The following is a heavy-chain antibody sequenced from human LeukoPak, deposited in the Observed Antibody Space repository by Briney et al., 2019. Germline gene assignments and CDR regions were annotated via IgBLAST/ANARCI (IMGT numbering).Heavy chain of an antibody. D-gene: IGHD5-24*01. CDR2: IKGDGIEK. CDR3: AKKAAYTIITYDS. CDR1: GFSFSRYW. Sequence: PGGSLRLFCAASGFSFSRYWMNWVRRARGKGLEGVANIKGDGIEKNYVDPVKGRFSISRDNALNSLYLQMGSLRADDTAVYYCAKKAAYTIITYDSWGQGALVTVSS. J-gene: IGHJ5*01. V-gene: IGHV3-7*01.